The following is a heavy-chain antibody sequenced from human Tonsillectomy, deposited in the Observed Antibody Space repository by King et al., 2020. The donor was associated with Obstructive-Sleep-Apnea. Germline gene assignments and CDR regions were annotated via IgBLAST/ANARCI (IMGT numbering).Heavy chain of an antibody. CDR3: ARDGTSYDSSGYYYGVADY. V-gene: IGHV4-39*07. CDR2: IYYSGST. Sequence: QLQESGPGLVKPSETLSLTCTVSGGSISSSSYYWGWIRQPPGKGLEWIGSIYYSGSTYYNPSLKSRGTISVETSKNQFSLKLGSVTAADTAVYYCARDGTSYDSSGYYYGVADYWGQGTLVTVSS. J-gene: IGHJ4*02. CDR1: GGSISSSSYY. D-gene: IGHD3-22*01.